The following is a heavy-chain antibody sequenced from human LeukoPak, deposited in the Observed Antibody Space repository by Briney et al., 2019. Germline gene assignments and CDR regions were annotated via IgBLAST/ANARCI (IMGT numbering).Heavy chain of an antibody. CDR2: IYTSGST. V-gene: IGHV4-4*07. Sequence: SETLSLTCTVSGGSISSYYWSWIRQPAGKGLEWIGRIYTSGSTNYNPSLKSRVTMSVDTSKNQFSLKLSSVTAADTAVYYCAREGQIWELNYYYGMDVWGQGTTVTLSS. CDR1: GGSISSYY. J-gene: IGHJ6*02. D-gene: IGHD1-26*01. CDR3: AREGQIWELNYYYGMDV.